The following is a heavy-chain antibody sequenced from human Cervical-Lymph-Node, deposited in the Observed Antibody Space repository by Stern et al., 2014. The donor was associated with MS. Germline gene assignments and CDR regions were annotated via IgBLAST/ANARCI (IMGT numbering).Heavy chain of an antibody. V-gene: IGHV1-69*01. CDR2: IIPMSGTK. D-gene: IGHD3-22*01. J-gene: IGHJ4*02. CDR1: GGTFTTYA. CDR3: ARDLSGIGYYDY. Sequence: QVQLGQSGAEVKKPGSPVRVSCKASGGTFTTYAISWVRQAPGQGIEWMGGIIPMSGTKKSAQKFQGRVTITADASTTTAYMELSSLKFDDTAVYYCARDLSGIGYYDYWGQGTLVAVSS.